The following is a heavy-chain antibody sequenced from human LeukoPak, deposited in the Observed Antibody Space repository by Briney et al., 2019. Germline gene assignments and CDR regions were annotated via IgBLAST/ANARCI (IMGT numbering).Heavy chain of an antibody. CDR2: ISTSGTTI. J-gene: IGHJ5*02. CDR3: ARDKAAGGGASSPFDP. V-gene: IGHV3-11*01. CDR1: RFTFSDYY. Sequence: GGSLRLSCAASRFTFSDYYMSWIRQAPGKGLEWVSYISTSGTTIYYADSVKGRFTISRDNAKNSLYLQMNSLRAEDTAVYYCARDKAAGGGASSPFDPWGQGTLVSVSS. D-gene: IGHD2-21*01.